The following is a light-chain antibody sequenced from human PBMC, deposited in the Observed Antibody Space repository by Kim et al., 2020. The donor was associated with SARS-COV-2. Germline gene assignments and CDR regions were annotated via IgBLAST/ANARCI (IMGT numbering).Light chain of an antibody. V-gene: IGKV1-27*01. J-gene: IGKJ1*01. CDR1: QGISNY. Sequence: DIQMTQSPSSLSASVGDRVTITCRASQGISNYLAWYQQKPGKVPKLLIYAASALRSRVPSRFSGSGSGTDFTLTITSLQPEDVAVYYCQQCKGAPWTFGHGTKVDIK. CDR3: QQCKGAPWT. CDR2: AAS.